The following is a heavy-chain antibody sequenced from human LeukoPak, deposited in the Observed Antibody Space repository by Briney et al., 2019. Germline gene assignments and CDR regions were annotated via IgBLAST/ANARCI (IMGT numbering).Heavy chain of an antibody. Sequence: GGSLRLSCAASGFTFSSYGMSWVRQAPGKGLEWVSGISGSGGSTYYADSVKGRFTISRDNSKNTLHLQMNSLRAEDTAVYYCPKERASYSSGWYGSPFDPWGQGTLVTVSS. CDR3: PKERASYSSGWYGSPFDP. CDR1: GFTFSSYG. CDR2: ISGSGGST. V-gene: IGHV3-23*01. D-gene: IGHD6-19*01. J-gene: IGHJ5*02.